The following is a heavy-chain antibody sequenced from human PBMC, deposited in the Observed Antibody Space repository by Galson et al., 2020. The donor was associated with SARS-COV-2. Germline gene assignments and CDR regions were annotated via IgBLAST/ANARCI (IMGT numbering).Heavy chain of an antibody. Sequence: NSGGSLRLSCAASGFTFSTYSMNWVRQAPGKGLEWVSLIGSSSTYMADSAKGRFTVPRDNARNSVYLQMNNLRAEDTAVYYCARDSLGDYVWGSYRLTTADVFDIWGQGTMVTVSS. V-gene: IGHV3-21*01. J-gene: IGHJ3*02. CDR3: ARDSLGDYVWGSYRLTTADVFDI. CDR1: GFTFSTYS. D-gene: IGHD3-16*02. CDR2: IGSSSTYM.